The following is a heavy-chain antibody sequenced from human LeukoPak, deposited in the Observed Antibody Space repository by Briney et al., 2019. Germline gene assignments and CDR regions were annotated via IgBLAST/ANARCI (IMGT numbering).Heavy chain of an antibody. CDR2: IYTSGST. CDR1: GGSISSGSYY. D-gene: IGHD3-9*01. CDR3: ARDRGDILTGYIDY. J-gene: IGHJ4*02. Sequence: KTSETLSLTCTVSGGSISSGSYYWSWIRQPAGKGLEWIGRIYTSGSTNYNPSLKSRVTISVDTSKNQFSLKLSSVTAADTAVYYCARDRGDILTGYIDYWGQGTLVTVSS. V-gene: IGHV4-61*02.